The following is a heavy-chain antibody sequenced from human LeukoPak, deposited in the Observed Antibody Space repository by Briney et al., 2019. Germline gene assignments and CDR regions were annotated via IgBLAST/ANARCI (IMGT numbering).Heavy chain of an antibody. Sequence: SETLSLTCTVSGGSISSSSYYWGWIRQPPGKGLEWIGSIYYSGSTYYNPSLKSRVTISVDTSKNQFSLKLSSVTAADTAVYYCARSAGYCSSTSCFVGWYFDLWGRGTLVTVSS. J-gene: IGHJ2*01. CDR2: IYYSGST. CDR3: ARSAGYCSSTSCFVGWYFDL. V-gene: IGHV4-39*07. CDR1: GGSISSSSYY. D-gene: IGHD2-2*01.